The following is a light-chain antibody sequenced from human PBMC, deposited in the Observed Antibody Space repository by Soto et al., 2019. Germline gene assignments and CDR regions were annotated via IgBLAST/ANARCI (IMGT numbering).Light chain of an antibody. CDR3: SSYATGGSYV. J-gene: IGLJ1*01. Sequence: QSVLTQPASVSGSPGQSITISCTGTSSDVGNYNLVSWYQQHPGKAPKLIIYEDTKRPSGVSNRFSGSKSGNTASLTISGLQAEDEADYYCSSYATGGSYVFGTGTKVTVL. V-gene: IGLV2-14*02. CDR1: SSDVGNYNL. CDR2: EDT.